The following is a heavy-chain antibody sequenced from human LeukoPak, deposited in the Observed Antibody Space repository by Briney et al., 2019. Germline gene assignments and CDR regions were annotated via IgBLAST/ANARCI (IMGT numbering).Heavy chain of an antibody. Sequence: GSSVKVSCKASGGTFSSYAISWVRQAPGQGLEWMGGIIPIFGTANYAQKFQGRVTITTDESTSTAYMELSSLRAEDTAVYYCARDRGADCSGGSCSGAFDIWGQGTMVTVSS. D-gene: IGHD2-15*01. CDR1: GGTFSSYA. CDR2: IIPIFGTA. V-gene: IGHV1-69*05. CDR3: ARDRGADCSGGSCSGAFDI. J-gene: IGHJ3*02.